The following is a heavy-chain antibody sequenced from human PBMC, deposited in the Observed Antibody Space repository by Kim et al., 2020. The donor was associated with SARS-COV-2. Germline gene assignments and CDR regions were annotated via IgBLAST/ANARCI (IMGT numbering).Heavy chain of an antibody. J-gene: IGHJ4*02. CDR3: ARRLQDSSTYYFDY. Sequence: GGSLRLSCAASGFTFSSYSMNWVRQAPGKGLEWVSSISSSSSYIYYADSVKGRFTISRDNAKNSLYLQMNSLRAEDTAVYYCARRLQDSSTYYFDYWGQGTLVTVSS. CDR2: ISSSSSYI. D-gene: IGHD2-2*01. V-gene: IGHV3-21*01. CDR1: GFTFSSYS.